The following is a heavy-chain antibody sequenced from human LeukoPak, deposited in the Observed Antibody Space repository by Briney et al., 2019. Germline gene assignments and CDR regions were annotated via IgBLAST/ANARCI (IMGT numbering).Heavy chain of an antibody. Sequence: GRSLRLSCAASGFTFSSYAMHWVRQAPGKGLEWVAVISYDGSNKYYADSVKGRFTISRDNSKNTLYLQMNSLRAEDTAVYYCAKAHYSSGWYWGQGTLVTVSS. CDR3: AKAHYSSGWY. V-gene: IGHV3-30-3*01. CDR1: GFTFSSYA. J-gene: IGHJ4*02. D-gene: IGHD6-19*01. CDR2: ISYDGSNK.